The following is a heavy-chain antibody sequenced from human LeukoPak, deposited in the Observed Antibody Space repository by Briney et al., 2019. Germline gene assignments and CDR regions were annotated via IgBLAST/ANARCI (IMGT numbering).Heavy chain of an antibody. Sequence: GGSLRLSCAASAFTFSGHWMHWARQLPGKGLVWVSRISPTGSTTSYADSVKGRFTVSRDNAKNTLYLQVNNLRAEDTAVYYCARGPSSNWSGLDFWGRGTLLTVSS. J-gene: IGHJ4*02. CDR2: ISPTGSTT. CDR3: ARGPSSNWSGLDF. V-gene: IGHV3-74*01. D-gene: IGHD6-13*01. CDR1: AFTFSGHW.